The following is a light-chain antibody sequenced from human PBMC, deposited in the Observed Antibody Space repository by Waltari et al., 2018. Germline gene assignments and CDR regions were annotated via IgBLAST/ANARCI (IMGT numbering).Light chain of an antibody. CDR2: RNN. CDR1: RSNAGHHF. CDR3: AAWDDSLSCRV. Sequence: QSVLTPPPPASGTPDQRVTTSCSGRRSNAGHHFLYGYQQDHGPAPKQAPTTYQQLPATAPKRLIYRNNQRPSGVPDRFSGAKSCTSASLAISGLRSEDEADYYCAAWDDSLSCRVFGGGTKVTVL. J-gene: IGLJ3*02. V-gene: IGLV1-47*01.